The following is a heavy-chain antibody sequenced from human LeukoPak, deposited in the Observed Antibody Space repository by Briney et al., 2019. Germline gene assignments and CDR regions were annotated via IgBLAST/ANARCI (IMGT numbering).Heavy chain of an antibody. CDR2: IRSKAYGGTT. D-gene: IGHD2/OR15-2a*01. J-gene: IGHJ4*02. CDR3: TREGNRPY. Sequence: GGSLRLSYTASGFTFGDYAMSWVRQAPGKGLEWVGFIRSKAYGGTTEYAASVKGRFTISRDDSKSIAYLQMNSLKTEDTAVYYCTREGNRPYWGQGTLVTVSS. CDR1: GFTFGDYA. V-gene: IGHV3-49*04.